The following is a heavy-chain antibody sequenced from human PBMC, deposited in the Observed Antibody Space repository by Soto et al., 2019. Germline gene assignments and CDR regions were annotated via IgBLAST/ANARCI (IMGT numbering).Heavy chain of an antibody. CDR2: ICYDGSNK. CDR1: GFTFSSYG. CDR3: ARHSSSWYDDYYYGMDG. D-gene: IGHD6-13*01. V-gene: IGHV3-33*01. J-gene: IGHJ6*02. Sequence: QVQLVESGGGVVQPGRSLRLSCAASGFTFSSYGMHWVRQAPGKXXXXXXVICYDGSNKYYADSVKGRCTISRDNSKNTLYLQMNSLRAEDTAVYYCARHSSSWYDDYYYGMDGWGQGTTVTVSS.